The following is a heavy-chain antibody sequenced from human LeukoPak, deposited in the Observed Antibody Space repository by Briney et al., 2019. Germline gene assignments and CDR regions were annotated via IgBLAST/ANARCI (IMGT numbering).Heavy chain of an antibody. CDR2: IYYSGST. D-gene: IGHD3-10*01. Sequence: SETLSLTCTVSGGSISSSSYYWGWIRQPPGKGLEWIGSIYYSGSTNYNPSLKSRLTILVDTSKNQLSLQLSSVTAADTAMYYCARHETSMVGGIIHNWFDPWGQGTLVTVSS. CDR1: GGSISSSSYY. V-gene: IGHV4-39*01. CDR3: ARHETSMVGGIIHNWFDP. J-gene: IGHJ5*02.